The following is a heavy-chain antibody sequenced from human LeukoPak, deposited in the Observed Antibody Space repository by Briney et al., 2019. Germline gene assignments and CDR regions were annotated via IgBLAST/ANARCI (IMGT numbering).Heavy chain of an antibody. V-gene: IGHV1-69*13. CDR1: GGTFSSYA. D-gene: IGHD2-21*01. CDR3: ARTEAYCGGDCYSNYYYYYMDV. CDR2: IIPIFGTA. J-gene: IGHJ6*03. Sequence: SVKVSCKASGGTFSSYAISWVRQAPGQGLEWMGGIIPIFGTANYAQKFQGRVTITADESTSTAYMELSSLRSEDTAVYYCARTEAYCGGDCYSNYYYYYMDVWGKGTTVTVSS.